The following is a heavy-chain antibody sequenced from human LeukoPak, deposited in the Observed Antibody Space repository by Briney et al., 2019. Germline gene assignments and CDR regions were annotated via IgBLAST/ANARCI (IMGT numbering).Heavy chain of an antibody. J-gene: IGHJ3*02. CDR3: AGRLGDFRSGYPDAFDI. V-gene: IGHV4-30-4*08. CDR2: IYYSGST. Sequence: SQTLSLTCTVSGGSISSGDYYWSWIRQPPGKGLEWIGYIYYSGSTYYNPSLKSRVTISVDTSKNQFSLKLNSVTAADTAVYYCAGRLGDFRSGYPDAFDIWGQGTMVTVSS. CDR1: GGSISSGDYY. D-gene: IGHD3-3*01.